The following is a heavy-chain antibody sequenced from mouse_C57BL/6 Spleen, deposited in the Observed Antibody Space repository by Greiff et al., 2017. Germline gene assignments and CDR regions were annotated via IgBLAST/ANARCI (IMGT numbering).Heavy chain of an antibody. CDR2: INPSTGGT. Sequence: EVKVEESGPELVKPGASVKISCKASGYSFTGYYMNWVKQSPEKSLEWIGEINPSTGGTTYNQKFKAKATLTVDKSSSTAYMQLKSLTSEDSAVYYGVRERTGTENYFDYWGKGTTLTVSS. CDR1: GYSFTGYY. CDR3: VRERTGTENYFDY. J-gene: IGHJ2*01. V-gene: IGHV1-42*01. D-gene: IGHD4-1*01.